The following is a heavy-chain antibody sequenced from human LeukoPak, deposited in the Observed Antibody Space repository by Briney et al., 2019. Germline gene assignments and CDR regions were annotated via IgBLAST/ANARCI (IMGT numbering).Heavy chain of an antibody. D-gene: IGHD6-13*01. Sequence: SETLSLTCTVSGGSISSYYWSWIRQPAGKGLEWIGRIYTSGSTNYNPSLKSRVTMSVDTSKNQFSLKPSSVTAADTAVYYCARDLSTKIAAAGFRGFDYWGQGTLVTVSS. CDR3: ARDLSTKIAAAGFRGFDY. CDR1: GGSISSYY. J-gene: IGHJ4*02. V-gene: IGHV4-4*07. CDR2: IYTSGST.